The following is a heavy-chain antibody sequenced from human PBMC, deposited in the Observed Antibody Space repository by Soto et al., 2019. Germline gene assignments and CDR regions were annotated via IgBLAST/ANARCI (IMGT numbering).Heavy chain of an antibody. D-gene: IGHD5-12*01. CDR2: IYYSGST. V-gene: IGHV4-59*08. CDR1: GVSISSYY. CDR3: ARRYSSYDGYNWFDP. J-gene: IGHJ5*02. Sequence: SETLSLTCTVSGVSISSYYWSWFRQPPGKGLEWIAYIYYSGSTNYNPSLKSRVTISIDTSNNQFSLKLNSVTAADTAVYYCARRYSSYDGYNWFDPWGQGTLVTVSS.